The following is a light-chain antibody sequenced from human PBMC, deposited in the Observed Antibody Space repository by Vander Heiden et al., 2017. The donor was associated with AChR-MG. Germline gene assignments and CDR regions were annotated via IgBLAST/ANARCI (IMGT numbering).Light chain of an antibody. V-gene: IGKV4-1*01. Sequence: DIVMTQSPDSLAVSLGERATINCKSSQSVLYSSNNKNCLAWYQQKPGQPPKLLIYWASTRESGVPDRFSGSGSGTDFTLTISSLQTEDVAVYYCRQDDNIPRTFGQGTKVEIK. J-gene: IGKJ1*01. CDR3: RQDDNIPRT. CDR2: WAS. CDR1: QSVLYSSNNKNC.